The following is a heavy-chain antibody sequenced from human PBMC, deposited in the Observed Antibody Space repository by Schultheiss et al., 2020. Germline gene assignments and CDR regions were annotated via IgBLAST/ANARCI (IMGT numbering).Heavy chain of an antibody. CDR3: ARVHKDSSGYDNWFDP. V-gene: IGHV3-21*01. Sequence: GGSLRLSCAASGFTFSSYSMNWVRQAPGKRLEWVASISSSSTYIYYADSVKGRFTISRDNAKNSLYLQMSTLRAEDTAVYYCARVHKDSSGYDNWFDPWGEGTLVTVYS. J-gene: IGHJ5*02. CDR1: GFTFSSYS. D-gene: IGHD3-22*01. CDR2: ISSSSTYI.